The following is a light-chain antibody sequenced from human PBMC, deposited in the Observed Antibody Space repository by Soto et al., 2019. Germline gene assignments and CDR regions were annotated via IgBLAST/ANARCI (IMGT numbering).Light chain of an antibody. J-gene: IGKJ3*01. CDR1: QSITNY. CDR2: AAS. V-gene: IGKV1-39*01. Sequence: DIQMTQSPSSLSASVGDRVTITCRASQSITNYLNWYQHKPGKAPKLLVYAASSLQSGVPSRFSGSGSGTDFTLTISSLQPEDFATYYCQQSHNMPFTFGPGTKVHIK. CDR3: QQSHNMPFT.